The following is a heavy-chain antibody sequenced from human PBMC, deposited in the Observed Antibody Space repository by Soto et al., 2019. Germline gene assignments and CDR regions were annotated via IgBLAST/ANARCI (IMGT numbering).Heavy chain of an antibody. CDR3: ASAQGGRYYMDV. J-gene: IGHJ6*03. D-gene: IGHD3-16*01. CDR1: GGSISSSSYY. Sequence: LTCTVSGGSISSSSYYWGWIRQPPGKGLEWIGSIYYSGSTYYNPSLKSRVTISVDTSKNQFSLKLSSVTAADTAVYYCASAQGGRYYMDVWGKGTTVTVSS. CDR2: IYYSGST. V-gene: IGHV4-39*01.